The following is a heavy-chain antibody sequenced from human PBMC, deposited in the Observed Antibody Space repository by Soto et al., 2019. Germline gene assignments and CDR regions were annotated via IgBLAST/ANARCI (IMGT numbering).Heavy chain of an antibody. J-gene: IGHJ4*02. CDR2: ISAYNGNT. CDR1: GYTFTSYS. CDR3: ARGVGYGLIDY. D-gene: IGHD5-18*01. V-gene: IGHV1-18*01. Sequence: QVQLVQSGAEVKKPGASVKVSCKASGYTFTSYSISWVRQAPGQGLEWMGWISAYNGNTYHARKLQGRVTMTTDTSTSTADRELRSLGSDDTAVYYCARGVGYGLIDYWGQGTLVTVSS.